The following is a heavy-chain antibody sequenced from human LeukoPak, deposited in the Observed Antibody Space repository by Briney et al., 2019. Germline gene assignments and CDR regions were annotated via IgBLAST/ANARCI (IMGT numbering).Heavy chain of an antibody. D-gene: IGHD6-13*01. V-gene: IGHV3-21*01. CDR2: ISSSNSYI. Sequence: GGSLRLSCAASGFTFSSYSMNWVRQAPGKGLEWVSSISSSNSYIYYADSVKGRFTISRDNAKNSLYLQMNSLRAEDTAVYYCARDLSGSSSWYAWGQGTLVTVSS. CDR3: ARDLSGSSSWYA. CDR1: GFTFSSYS. J-gene: IGHJ5*02.